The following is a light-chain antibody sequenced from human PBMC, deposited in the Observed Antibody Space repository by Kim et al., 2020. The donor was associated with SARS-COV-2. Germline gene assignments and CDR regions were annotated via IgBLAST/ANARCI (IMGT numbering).Light chain of an antibody. V-gene: IGLV2-14*03. J-gene: IGLJ1*01. CDR1: SSDVGAYNN. CDR3: SSYSSSSPHV. Sequence: QSVTISCAGTSSDVGAYNNVSWYQQHPGKAPKLMIYDVTNRPSGVSNRFSGSKSGNTASLSISGLQAEDEADYYCSSYSSSSPHVFGTGTKVTVL. CDR2: DVT.